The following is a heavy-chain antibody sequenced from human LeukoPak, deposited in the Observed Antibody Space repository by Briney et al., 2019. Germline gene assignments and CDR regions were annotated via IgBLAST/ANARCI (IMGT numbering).Heavy chain of an antibody. CDR3: ARQGYSSSPDP. D-gene: IGHD6-13*01. Sequence: KPSETLSLTCAVYGGSFSGYYWSWIRQPPGKGLEWIGEINHSGSTNYNPSLKSRVTISVDTSKNQFSLKLSSVTAADTAVYYCARQGYSSSPDPWGQGTLVTVSS. CDR1: GGSFSGYY. V-gene: IGHV4-34*01. CDR2: INHSGST. J-gene: IGHJ5*02.